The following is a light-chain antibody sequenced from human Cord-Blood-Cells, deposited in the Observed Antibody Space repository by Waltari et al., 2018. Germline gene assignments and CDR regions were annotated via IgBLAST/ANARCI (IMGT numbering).Light chain of an antibody. CDR2: LGS. Sequence: DTVTAKSPLSLPVTPGEPASIPCRSSQSLLHSNGYNYLDWYLQKPGQSPQLLIYLGSNRASGVPDRFSGSGSGTDFTLKISRVEAEDVGVYYCMQALQTPKTFGQGTKVEIK. CDR3: MQALQTPKT. J-gene: IGKJ1*01. V-gene: IGKV2-28*01. CDR1: QSLLHSNGYNY.